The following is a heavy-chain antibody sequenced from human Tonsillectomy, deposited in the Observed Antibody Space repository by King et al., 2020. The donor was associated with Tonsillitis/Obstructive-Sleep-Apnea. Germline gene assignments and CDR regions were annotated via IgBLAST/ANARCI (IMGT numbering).Heavy chain of an antibody. V-gene: IGHV3-49*04. CDR2: IRSKPYGGTT. J-gene: IGHJ5*02. CDR1: GFTFGDHA. Sequence: VQLVESGGDLVQPGRSLRLSCTDSGFTFGDHAMSWVRQAPGKGLEWVGFIRSKPYGGTTEYAASVKGRFTISRDDSNSIAYLQMNNLKTEDTAMYYCTRDAGLVGVPDAPEGWFDPWGQGTLVIVSS. CDR3: TRDAGLVGVPDAPEGWFDP. D-gene: IGHD2-2*01.